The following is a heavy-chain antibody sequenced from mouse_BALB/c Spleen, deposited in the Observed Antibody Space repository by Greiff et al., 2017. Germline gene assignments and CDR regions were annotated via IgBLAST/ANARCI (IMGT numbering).Heavy chain of an antibody. CDR2: INSNGGST. CDR3: AREGGTGGHAMDY. CDR1: GFTFSSYG. D-gene: IGHD4-1*01. Sequence: EVKLMESGGGLVQPGGSLKLSCAASGFTFSSYGMSWVRQTPDKRLELVATINSNGGSTYYPDSVKGRFTISRDNAKNTLYLQMSSLKSEDTAMYYCAREGGTGGHAMDYWGQGTSVTVSS. J-gene: IGHJ4*01. V-gene: IGHV5-6-3*01.